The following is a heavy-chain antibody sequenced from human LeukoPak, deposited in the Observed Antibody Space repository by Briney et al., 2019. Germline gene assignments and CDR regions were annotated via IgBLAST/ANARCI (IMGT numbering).Heavy chain of an antibody. J-gene: IGHJ4*02. V-gene: IGHV1-3*01. CDR2: INAGNGNT. CDR1: GYTFTSYA. D-gene: IGHD2-15*01. CDR3: ARDPCSGGSCYIHPFDY. Sequence: WASVKVSCKASGYTFTSYAMHWVRQAPEQRLEWVGWINAGNGNTKYSQKFQGRVTITRDTSASTAYMELSSLRSEDTAVYYCARDPCSGGSCYIHPFDYWGQGTLVTVSS.